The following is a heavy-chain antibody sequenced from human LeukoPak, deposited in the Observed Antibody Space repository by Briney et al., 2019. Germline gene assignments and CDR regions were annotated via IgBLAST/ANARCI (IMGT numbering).Heavy chain of an antibody. V-gene: IGHV3-33*01. J-gene: IGHJ4*02. D-gene: IGHD1-26*01. CDR1: GFTFSSYG. Sequence: GGSLRLSCAASGFTFSSYGMHWVRQAPGKGLEWVAVIWYDGSNKYYADSVKGRFTISRDNSKNPLSLQMNSLRPEDPAVYYCASSLRRIVGATGVDYWGQGTLVTVSS. CDR2: IWYDGSNK. CDR3: ASSLRRIVGATGVDY.